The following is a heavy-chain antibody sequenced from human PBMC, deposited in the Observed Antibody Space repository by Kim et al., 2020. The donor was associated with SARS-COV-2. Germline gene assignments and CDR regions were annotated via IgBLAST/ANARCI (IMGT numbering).Heavy chain of an antibody. CDR3: VRQISGNFPFDY. V-gene: IGHV5-51*01. J-gene: IGHJ4*02. CDR1: DYGFLNYW. CDR2: MYPNDADT. Sequence: GESLKISCKTSDYGFLNYWIGWVRQKPGKGLEWMGIMYPNDADTRYSPSFQGHVTISVDNSFSTAYLQWGSLKASDTAMYYCVRQISGNFPFDYWGQGTL. D-gene: IGHD3-22*01.